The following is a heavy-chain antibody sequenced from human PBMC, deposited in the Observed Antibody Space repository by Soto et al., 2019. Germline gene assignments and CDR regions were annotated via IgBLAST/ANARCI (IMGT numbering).Heavy chain of an antibody. V-gene: IGHV1-3*01. CDR1: GYTFTSYT. CDR2: INAGNGNT. D-gene: IGHD2-15*01. J-gene: IGHJ4*02. Sequence: ASVKVSCKASGYTFTSYTMHWVRQAPGQRLEWMGWINAGNGNTKYSQKFQGRVTITRDTSASTAYMELSSLRSEDTAIYYCAKGSTYCSGGSCYSLLYFDYWGQGTLVTVSS. CDR3: AKGSTYCSGGSCYSLLYFDY.